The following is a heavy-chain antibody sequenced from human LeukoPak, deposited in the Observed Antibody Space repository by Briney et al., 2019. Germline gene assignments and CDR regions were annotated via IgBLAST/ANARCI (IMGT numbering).Heavy chain of an antibody. Sequence: SETLSLTCAVSGGSISSSNWWSWVRQPPGKGLEWIGEIYHSGSTNYNPSLKSRVTISVDKSKNQFSLKLISVTAADTAVYYCARDVGYCSSTSCWKYNWFDPWGQGTLVTVSS. CDR2: IYHSGST. D-gene: IGHD2-2*03. CDR3: ARDVGYCSSTSCWKYNWFDP. J-gene: IGHJ5*02. V-gene: IGHV4-4*02. CDR1: GGSISSSNW.